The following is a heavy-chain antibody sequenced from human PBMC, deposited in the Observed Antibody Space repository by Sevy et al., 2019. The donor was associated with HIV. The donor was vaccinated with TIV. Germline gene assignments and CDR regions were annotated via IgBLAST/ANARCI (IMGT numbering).Heavy chain of an antibody. V-gene: IGHV1-18*01. CDR2: ISRYDT. CDR1: GYTFTNYF. D-gene: IGHD1-26*01. Sequence: ASVKVSCKTSGYTFTNYFITWVRQGPGQGLEWMGRISRYDTNYAQKFQGRVTMTTDTSTSTVYMELRSLKSDDTAVYYCARAPSGSQGPGQYFHHWGQGTLVTVSS. J-gene: IGHJ1*01. CDR3: ARAPSGSQGPGQYFHH.